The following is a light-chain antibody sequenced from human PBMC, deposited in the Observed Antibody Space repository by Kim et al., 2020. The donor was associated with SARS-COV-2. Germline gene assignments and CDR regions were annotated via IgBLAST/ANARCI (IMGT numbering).Light chain of an antibody. CDR2: EDT. V-gene: IGLV3-1*01. Sequence: VSPGQTAIIPCSGDKLGDKYACWYQQTPSPSPVLVISEDTKRPSGIPERFSGSNSENTATLTISGTQAMDEADYYCQAWDSSTVVFGGGTQLTVL. CDR3: QAWDSSTVV. CDR1: KLGDKY. J-gene: IGLJ3*02.